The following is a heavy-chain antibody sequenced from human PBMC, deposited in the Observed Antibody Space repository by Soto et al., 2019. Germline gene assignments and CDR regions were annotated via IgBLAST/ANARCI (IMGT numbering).Heavy chain of an antibody. V-gene: IGHV3-30-3*01. Sequence: QVQLVESGGGVVQPGRSLRLSCAASGFTFSSYAMHWVRQAPGKGLEWVAVISYDGSNKYYADSVKGRFTISRDNSKNTLYLQMNSLRAEDTAVYYCASGLVGPLEGYWGQGTLVTVSS. CDR3: ASGLVGPLEGY. CDR1: GFTFSSYA. D-gene: IGHD3-3*01. CDR2: ISYDGSNK. J-gene: IGHJ4*02.